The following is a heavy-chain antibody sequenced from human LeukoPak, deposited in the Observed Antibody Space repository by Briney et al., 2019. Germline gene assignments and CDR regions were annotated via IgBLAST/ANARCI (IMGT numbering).Heavy chain of an antibody. CDR2: IYYGGIT. CDR3: ARTFRGGWYYFDY. J-gene: IGHJ4*02. CDR1: GPSISSYY. Sequence: SETLSLTCTVSGPSISSYYWSWIRQPPGKGLEWIAYIYYGGITNYDPSLKSRVTVSVDTSKSQFSLKLSSVTAADTAVYYCARTFRGGWYYFDYWGQGTLVTVSS. D-gene: IGHD6-19*01. V-gene: IGHV4-59*01.